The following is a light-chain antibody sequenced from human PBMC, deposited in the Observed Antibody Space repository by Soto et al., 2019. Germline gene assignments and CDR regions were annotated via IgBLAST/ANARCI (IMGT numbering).Light chain of an antibody. CDR3: QQYYTTPST. V-gene: IGKV4-1*01. CDR1: QSVLNRSNNKNY. Sequence: DIVMTQSPDSVAVSLGERATINCKSSQSVLNRSNNKNYLAWYQQKPGQPPKLLIYWASTRQSGVPDRFSGSGSGTDFTLTISNLQAEDVAVYSCQQYYTTPSTFGQGTKVEIK. J-gene: IGKJ1*01. CDR2: WAS.